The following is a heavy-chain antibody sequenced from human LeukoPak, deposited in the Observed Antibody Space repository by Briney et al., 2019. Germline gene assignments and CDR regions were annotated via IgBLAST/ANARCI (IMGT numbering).Heavy chain of an antibody. CDR3: ARHCSDSNCYRLDAFDI. CDR1: GGSISTTTYY. J-gene: IGHJ3*02. V-gene: IGHV4-39*01. Sequence: SETLSLTCTVSGGSISTTTYYWDWIRQPPGKGLEYVGSIYYSGSTYYTPSLKSRVTISIDTAKNQFSLKLISVTAADTAVYFCARHCSDSNCYRLDAFDIWGQGTLVTASS. CDR2: IYYSGST. D-gene: IGHD2-15*01.